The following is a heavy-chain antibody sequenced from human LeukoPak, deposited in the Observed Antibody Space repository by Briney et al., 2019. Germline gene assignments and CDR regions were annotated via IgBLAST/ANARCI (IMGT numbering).Heavy chain of an antibody. CDR1: GFPFSSYA. D-gene: IGHD2-2*01. CDR2: ISGSGGST. V-gene: IGHV3-23*01. Sequence: GSLRLSCAASGFPFSSYAMSWVRQAPGKGLEWVSAISGSGGSTYYADSVKGRFTISRDNSKNTLYLQMNSLRAEDTAVYYCAKKHQLLSFYYYYGMDVWGQGTTVTVSS. J-gene: IGHJ6*02. CDR3: AKKHQLLSFYYYYGMDV.